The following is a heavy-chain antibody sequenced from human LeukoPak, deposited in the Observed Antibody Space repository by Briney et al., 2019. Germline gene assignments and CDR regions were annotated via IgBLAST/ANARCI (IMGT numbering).Heavy chain of an antibody. D-gene: IGHD4-17*01. CDR1: GFTFSDYY. J-gene: IGHJ4*02. CDR3: AKSHYGGYYDIFDY. CDR2: ITSGSTI. Sequence: GGSLRLSCAASGFTFSDYYMNWIRQAPGKGLEWVSYITSGSTIYYADSVKGRFTISRDNSNNTVYLQMNSLRADDTAVYYCAKSHYGGYYDIFDYWGQGTLVTVSS. V-gene: IGHV3-69-1*01.